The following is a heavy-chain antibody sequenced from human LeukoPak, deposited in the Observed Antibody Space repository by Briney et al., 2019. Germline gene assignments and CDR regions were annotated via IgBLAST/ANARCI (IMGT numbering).Heavy chain of an antibody. CDR2: ISGSGGST. J-gene: IGHJ4*02. CDR3: AKSYARLLFPGKLVY. Sequence: PGGSLRLSCAASGFTFSRHAMSWVRQAPGKGLEWVSAISGSGGSTYYADSVKGRFTISRDNSKNTLYLQMNSLRAEDTAVYYCAKSYARLLFPGKLVYWGQGTLVTVSS. V-gene: IGHV3-23*01. D-gene: IGHD1-1*01. CDR1: GFTFSRHA.